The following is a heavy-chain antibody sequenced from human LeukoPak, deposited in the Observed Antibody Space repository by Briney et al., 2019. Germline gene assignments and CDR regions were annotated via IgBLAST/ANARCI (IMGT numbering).Heavy chain of an antibody. D-gene: IGHD2-15*01. CDR2: ISSSSITI. CDR3: ARDRGGSYSAIDY. CDR1: GLTFSSYS. Sequence: GGSLRLSCAASGLTFSSYSLNWVRQAPGKGLEWVSFISSSSITIYYADSVKGRFTISRDNAEKSLYLQMNSLRAEDTAVYYCARDRGGSYSAIDYWGQGTLVNVSS. V-gene: IGHV3-48*04. J-gene: IGHJ4*02.